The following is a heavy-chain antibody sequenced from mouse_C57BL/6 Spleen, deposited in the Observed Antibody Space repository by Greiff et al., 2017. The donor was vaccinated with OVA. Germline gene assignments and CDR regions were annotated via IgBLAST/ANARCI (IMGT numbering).Heavy chain of an antibody. CDR3: ARLDYDYDDGYYYDY. Sequence: EVHLVESGGGLVKPGGSLKLSCAASGFTFSSYAMSWVRQTPEKRLEWVATISDGGSYTYYPDNVKGRFTISRDNAKNNLYLQMSHLKSEDTAMYYCARLDYDYDDGYYYDYWGKGTTLTAYS. V-gene: IGHV5-4*01. CDR2: ISDGGSYT. D-gene: IGHD2-4*01. J-gene: IGHJ2*01. CDR1: GFTFSSYA.